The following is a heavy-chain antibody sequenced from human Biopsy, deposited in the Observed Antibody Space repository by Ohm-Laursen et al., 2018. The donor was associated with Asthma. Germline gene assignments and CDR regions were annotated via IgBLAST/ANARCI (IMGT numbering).Heavy chain of an antibody. CDR1: GGYLTGHY. J-gene: IGHJ5*02. Sequence: SETLSLTCTVYGGYLTGHYWNWIRQPPGKGLEGIGEIDQSGYTNYNPSLKSRVTISADTSKNQFHLNLSSVTAADTAVYFCARAAITGIRGWFDPWGQGTQVTVSS. V-gene: IGHV4-34*01. CDR3: ARAAITGIRGWFDP. D-gene: IGHD1-20*01. CDR2: IDQSGYT.